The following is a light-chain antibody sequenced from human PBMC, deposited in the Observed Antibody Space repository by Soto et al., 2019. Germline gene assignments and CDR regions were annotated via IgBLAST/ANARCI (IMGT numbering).Light chain of an antibody. J-gene: IGKJ1*01. V-gene: IGKV3-20*01. Sequence: EIVLTQSPGTLSLSPGERATLSCRASHTISSSYLAWYQQKPGQAPRLLMYGISMRATGIPVRFSGSGSGTEFTLTINKMQREDFATYYCQQTYNLPRTFGQGTKVDIK. CDR1: HTISSSY. CDR2: GIS. CDR3: QQTYNLPRT.